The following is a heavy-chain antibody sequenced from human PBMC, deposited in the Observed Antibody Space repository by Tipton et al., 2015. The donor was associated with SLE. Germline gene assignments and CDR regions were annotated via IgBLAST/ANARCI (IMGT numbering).Heavy chain of an antibody. D-gene: IGHD6-13*01. CDR3: AAELVDAFDI. J-gene: IGHJ3*02. Sequence: GSLRLSCAASGFTFRSYWMSWVRQAPGKGLEWVANIKQDGSEKYYVDSVKGRFTISRDNAKNSLCLQMDSLRAEDTAVYYCAAELVDAFDIWGQGTMVTVSS. CDR1: GFTFRSYW. CDR2: IKQDGSEK. V-gene: IGHV3-7*01.